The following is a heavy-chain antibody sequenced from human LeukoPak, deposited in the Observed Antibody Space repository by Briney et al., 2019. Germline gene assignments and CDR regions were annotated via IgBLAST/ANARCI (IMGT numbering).Heavy chain of an antibody. J-gene: IGHJ6*04. CDR2: VSGSGAHT. V-gene: IGHV3-23*01. D-gene: IGHD3-10*02. CDR1: GFTFSSYA. CDR3: AELGITMIGGV. Sequence: GGSLRLSCAASGFTFSSYAMTWVRQAPGKGLQWVSAVSGSGAHTYYADSVKGRFTISRDNAKNSLYLQMNSLRAEDTAVYYCAELGITMIGGVWGKGATVTISS.